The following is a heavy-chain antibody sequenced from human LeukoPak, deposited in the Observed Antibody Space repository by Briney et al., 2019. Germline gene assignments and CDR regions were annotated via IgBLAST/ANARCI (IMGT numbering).Heavy chain of an antibody. J-gene: IGHJ3*02. CDR2: HYYSGST. Sequence: SETLSLTCTVSGGSISSSSYYWGWIRQPPGKGLEWIGSHYYSGSTYYNPSLKSRVTISVDTSKNQFPLKLSSVTAADTAVYYCARHRMYYYDSSGRGVADAFDIWGQGTMVTVSS. CDR3: ARHRMYYYDSSGRGVADAFDI. V-gene: IGHV4-39*01. D-gene: IGHD3-22*01. CDR1: GGSISSSSYY.